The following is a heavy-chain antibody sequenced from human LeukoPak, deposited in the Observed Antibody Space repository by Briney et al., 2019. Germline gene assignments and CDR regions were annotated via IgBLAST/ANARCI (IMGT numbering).Heavy chain of an antibody. CDR3: ARVTGYRIEDYFDY. J-gene: IGHJ4*02. D-gene: IGHD6-13*01. Sequence: SETLSLTCTVSGGSISTYYWSWIRQPAGKGLEWIGRIYRTGSTDYNPSLKSRVTMSVDTSKNQFSLKLSSVTAADTAVYYCARVTGYRIEDYFDYWGQGTLVTVSS. CDR1: GGSISTYY. CDR2: IYRTGST. V-gene: IGHV4-4*07.